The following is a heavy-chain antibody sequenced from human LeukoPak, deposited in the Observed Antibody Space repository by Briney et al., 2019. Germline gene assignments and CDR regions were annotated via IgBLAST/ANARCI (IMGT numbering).Heavy chain of an antibody. CDR2: INHSGST. Sequence: SSETLSLTCAVYGGSFSGYYWSWIRQPPGKGLEWIGEINHSGSTNYNPSLKSRVTISVDTSRNQFSLKLSSVTAADTAVYYCARFPYGPARGYFDYWGQGTLVTVSS. J-gene: IGHJ4*02. CDR3: ARFPYGPARGYFDY. CDR1: GGSFSGYY. D-gene: IGHD3-10*01. V-gene: IGHV4-34*01.